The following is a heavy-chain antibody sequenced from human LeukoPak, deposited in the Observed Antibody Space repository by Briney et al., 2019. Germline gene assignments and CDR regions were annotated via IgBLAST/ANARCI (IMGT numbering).Heavy chain of an antibody. CDR2: ISSSSSYI. D-gene: IGHD1-26*01. Sequence: GGSLRLSCAASGFTFSSYWMHWVRQAPGKGLEWVSSISSSSSYIYYADSVKGRFTISRDNAKNSLYLQMNSLRAEDTAVYFCARATWDPNYYYYMDVWGKGTTVTISS. V-gene: IGHV3-21*01. J-gene: IGHJ6*03. CDR1: GFTFSSYW. CDR3: ARATWDPNYYYYMDV.